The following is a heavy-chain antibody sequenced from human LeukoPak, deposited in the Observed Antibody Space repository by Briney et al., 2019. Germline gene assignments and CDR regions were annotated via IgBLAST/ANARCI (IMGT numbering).Heavy chain of an antibody. CDR3: ARWRGRGGLRPNSGYYYGMDV. Sequence: GASVKVSCKASGYTFTNYGISWVRQATGQGLEWMGWISAYNGNTNYVQKFQGRVTITRDTSASTAYMELSSLRSEDTAVYYCARWRGRGGLRPNSGYYYGMDVWGQGTTVTVSS. J-gene: IGHJ6*02. V-gene: IGHV1-18*01. CDR1: GYTFTNYG. D-gene: IGHD3-10*01. CDR2: ISAYNGNT.